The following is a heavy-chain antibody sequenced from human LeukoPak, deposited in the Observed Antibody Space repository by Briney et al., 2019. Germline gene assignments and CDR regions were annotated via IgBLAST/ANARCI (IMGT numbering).Heavy chain of an antibody. CDR1: GFTFSSYA. D-gene: IGHD6-19*01. V-gene: IGHV3-23*01. CDR3: AKDQQYSSGWSSFDY. Sequence: VGSLRLSCAASGFTFSSYAMSWVRQAPGKGLEWVSAISGSGGSTYYADSVMGRYTISRDNSKNTLYLQMNSLRAEDTAVYYCAKDQQYSSGWSSFDYWGQGTMVTTSS. CDR2: ISGSGGST. J-gene: IGHJ4*02.